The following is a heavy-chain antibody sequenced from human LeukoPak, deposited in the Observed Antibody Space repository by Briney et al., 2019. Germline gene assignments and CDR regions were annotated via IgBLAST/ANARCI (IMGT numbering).Heavy chain of an antibody. D-gene: IGHD4-23*01. Sequence: ASVEVSCKASGYTFTSYGISWVRQAPGQGLEWMGWISAYNGNTNYAQKLQGRVTMTTDTSTSTAYMELRSLRSDDTAVYYCAREADYGGNSDYWGQGTLVTVSS. CDR3: AREADYGGNSDY. J-gene: IGHJ4*02. CDR2: ISAYNGNT. CDR1: GYTFTSYG. V-gene: IGHV1-18*01.